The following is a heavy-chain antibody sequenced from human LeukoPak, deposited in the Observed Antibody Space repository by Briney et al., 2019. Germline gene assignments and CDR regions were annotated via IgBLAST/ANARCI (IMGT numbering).Heavy chain of an antibody. CDR3: ARGGYGHILNPYYFDY. J-gene: IGHJ4*02. D-gene: IGHD5-12*01. V-gene: IGHV4-34*01. CDR2: INHSGGT. CDR1: GGSFSGYY. Sequence: PSETLSLTCAVYGGSFSGYYWSWIRQPPGKGLEWIGEINHSGGTNYNPSLKSRVTISVDTSKNQFSLKLSSVTAADTAVYYCARGGYGHILNPYYFDYWGQGTLVTASS.